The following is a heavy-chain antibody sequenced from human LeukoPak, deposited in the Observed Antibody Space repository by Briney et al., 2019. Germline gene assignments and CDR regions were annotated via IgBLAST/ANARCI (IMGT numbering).Heavy chain of an antibody. CDR1: GYTFTSYG. D-gene: IGHD6-19*01. CDR2: INPNSGGT. J-gene: IGHJ4*02. V-gene: IGHV1-2*02. Sequence: ASVKVSCKASGYTFTSYGISWVRQAPGQGLEWMGWINPNSGGTNYAQKFQGRVTMTRDTSISTAYMELNRLTSDDTAVYYCARDKKEMQYYFDYWGQGTLVTVSS. CDR3: ARDKKEMQYYFDY.